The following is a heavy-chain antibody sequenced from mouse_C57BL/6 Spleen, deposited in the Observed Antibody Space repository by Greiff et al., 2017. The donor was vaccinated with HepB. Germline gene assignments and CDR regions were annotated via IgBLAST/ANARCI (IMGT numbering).Heavy chain of an antibody. CDR3: ARRDYESFAY. CDR1: GYSITSGYY. V-gene: IGHV3-6*01. D-gene: IGHD2-4*01. Sequence: EVQLVESGPGLVKPSQSLSLTCSVTGYSITSGYYWNWIRQFPGNKLAWMGYISYDGSNNYNPSLKNRISITRDTSKNQFFLKLNSVTTEDTATYYCARRDYESFAYWGQGTLVTVSA. CDR2: ISYDGSN. J-gene: IGHJ3*01.